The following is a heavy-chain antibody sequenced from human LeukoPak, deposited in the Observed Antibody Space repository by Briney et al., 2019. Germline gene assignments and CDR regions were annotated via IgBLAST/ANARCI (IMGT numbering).Heavy chain of an antibody. CDR3: ARSTMGARRTYDY. CDR2: MNPNSGNT. Sequence: ASVKVSCKASKDTFTIYDVNWVRQATGLGLERMGWMNPNSGNTGYAQKFQGRVTMTMNSSISTAYMELTSLTSEDTAVYYCARSTMGARRTYDYWGQGTLVTVSS. D-gene: IGHD1-26*01. V-gene: IGHV1-8*01. J-gene: IGHJ4*02. CDR1: KDTFTIYD.